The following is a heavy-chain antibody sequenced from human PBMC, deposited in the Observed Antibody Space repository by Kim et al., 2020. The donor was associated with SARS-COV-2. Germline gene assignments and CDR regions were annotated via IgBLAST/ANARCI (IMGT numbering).Heavy chain of an antibody. Sequence: ASVKVSCKASGDTFTNYGISWVRQAPGQGLEWMGWISNYNGHTNYAQKFQGRVTMTTETSTSTAYMELRSLRSDETAVYYCARDHWSISAADPFDHWGQGTLVIVSS. D-gene: IGHD6-13*01. J-gene: IGHJ4*02. CDR2: ISNYNGHT. CDR1: GDTFTNYG. CDR3: ARDHWSISAADPFDH. V-gene: IGHV1-18*04.